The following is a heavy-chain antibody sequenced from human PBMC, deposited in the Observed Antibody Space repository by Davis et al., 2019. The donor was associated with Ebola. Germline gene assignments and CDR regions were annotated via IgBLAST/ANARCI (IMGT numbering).Heavy chain of an antibody. V-gene: IGHV4-59*03. Sequence: PSETLSLTCTVPGVSISRHYWSWIRQPPGKRLEWFGSIYYTGSAYYNSSLASRATISVDTFKNQFSLKLTSGTAADTAMYYCSERGSSVWGQGTLVTVSS. D-gene: IGHD3-10*01. CDR1: GVSISRHY. J-gene: IGHJ4*02. CDR2: IYYTGSA. CDR3: SERGSSV.